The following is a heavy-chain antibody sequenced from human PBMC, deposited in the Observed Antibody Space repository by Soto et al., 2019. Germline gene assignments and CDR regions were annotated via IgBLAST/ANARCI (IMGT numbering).Heavy chain of an antibody. J-gene: IGHJ6*02. CDR1: GFPFSSYA. Sequence: GGSLRLSCAASGFPFSSYAMHWVRQAPGKGLEWVAVISYDGSNKYYADSVKGRFTISRDNSKNTLYLQMNSLRAEDTAVYYCARSPIQLWLRYYYYGMDVWGQGTTVTVSS. CDR2: ISYDGSNK. D-gene: IGHD5-18*01. V-gene: IGHV3-30-3*01. CDR3: ARSPIQLWLRYYYYGMDV.